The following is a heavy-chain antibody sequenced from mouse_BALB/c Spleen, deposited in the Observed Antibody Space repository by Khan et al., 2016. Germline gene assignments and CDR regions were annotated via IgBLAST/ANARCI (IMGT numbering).Heavy chain of an antibody. CDR2: MWSDGST. CDR1: GFSLTAYG. V-gene: IGHV2-6-7*01. CDR3: ARGGGYFDY. Sequence: QVQLKQSGPGLVAPSQSLSITCTVSGFSLTAYGVNWVRQPPGKGLEWLGLMWSDGSTDYNSALKSRLSISRDSSKSQVFLKLNSLQTDDTARDYWARGGGYFDYWGKGTILTVSS. J-gene: IGHJ2*01.